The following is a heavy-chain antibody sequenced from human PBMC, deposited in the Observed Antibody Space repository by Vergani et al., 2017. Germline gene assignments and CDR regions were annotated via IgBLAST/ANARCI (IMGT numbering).Heavy chain of an antibody. CDR1: GFTFTNFA. V-gene: IGHV3-13*01. Sequence: EVQLLESGGNLVQPGGSLRLSCAASGFTFTNFAMTWVRQAPGEGLEWVSAIGTAGDTYYPGSVKGRFTISRENAKNSLYLQMNGLRAGDTAVYYCARRDSSSPALDYWGQGTLVTVSS. J-gene: IGHJ4*02. CDR3: ARRDSSSPALDY. D-gene: IGHD6-6*01. CDR2: IGTAGDT.